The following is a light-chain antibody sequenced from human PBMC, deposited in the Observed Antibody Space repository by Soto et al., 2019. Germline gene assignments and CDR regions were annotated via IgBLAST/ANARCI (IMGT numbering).Light chain of an antibody. V-gene: IGLV2-14*01. CDR3: SSYTTSTSLIL. CDR1: SSDIGHYDF. Sequence: QPVLTQPASVSGSPGQSITISCTGTSSDIGHYDFVSWYQQVPGTAPKAMIYEVSSRPSGVSNRFSGSKSGHTASLTISGLQAEDEAYYYCSSYTTSTSLILFGGGTKLTVL. J-gene: IGLJ2*01. CDR2: EVS.